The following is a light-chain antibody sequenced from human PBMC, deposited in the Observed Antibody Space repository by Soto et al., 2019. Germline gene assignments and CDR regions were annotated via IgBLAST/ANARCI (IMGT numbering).Light chain of an antibody. CDR2: GAS. Sequence: DIQMTQSPSSLSASVGDRVSITCRASQTISNYLNWYQQKPGKAPKLLMYGASSLQSEVPTRFSGSGSATAFTLTISSLQPEDFATYYCQQSYTNPRTFGQGTKVDIK. CDR3: QQSYTNPRT. J-gene: IGKJ1*01. CDR1: QTISNY. V-gene: IGKV1-39*01.